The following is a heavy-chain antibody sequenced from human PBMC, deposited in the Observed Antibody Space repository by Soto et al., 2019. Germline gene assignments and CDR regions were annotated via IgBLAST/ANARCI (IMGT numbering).Heavy chain of an antibody. CDR3: AKSLWDTSGWKTDY. CDR1: GDSISSLY. J-gene: IGHJ4*02. Sequence: SETLSLTCTVSGDSISSLYWSWIRQPPGKGLEWIGYIYYRGSINYNPSLKSRVTISVDPSKNQFSLRLSSVTAADTAVYYCAKSLWDTSGWKTDYWGQGTLVTVSS. CDR2: IYYRGSI. V-gene: IGHV4-59*01. D-gene: IGHD6-19*01.